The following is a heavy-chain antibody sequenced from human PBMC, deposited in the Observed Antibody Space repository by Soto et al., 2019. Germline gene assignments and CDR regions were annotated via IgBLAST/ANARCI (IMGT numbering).Heavy chain of an antibody. CDR1: GGSISSGGYY. J-gene: IGHJ6*02. Sequence: NPSETLSLTCTVSGGSISSGGYYWSWIRQHPGKGLEWIGYIYYSGSTYYNPSLKSRVTISVDTSKNQFSLKLSSVTAADTAVYYCASIPVATFSYYYYGMDVWGQGTTVT. D-gene: IGHD5-12*01. CDR3: ASIPVATFSYYYYGMDV. V-gene: IGHV4-31*03. CDR2: IYYSGST.